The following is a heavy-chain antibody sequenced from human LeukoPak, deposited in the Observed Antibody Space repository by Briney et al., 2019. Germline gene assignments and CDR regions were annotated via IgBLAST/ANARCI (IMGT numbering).Heavy chain of an antibody. V-gene: IGHV3-23*01. J-gene: IGHJ4*02. D-gene: IGHD2-2*01. Sequence: PGGSLRLSCAASGFTFSSYAMSWVRQAPGKGLEWVSAISGSCGSTYYADSVKGRFTISRDNSKNTLYLQMNSLRSEDTAVYYCANLVISGYCSSTSCSTPADYWGQGTLVTVSS. CDR2: ISGSCGST. CDR1: GFTFSSYA. CDR3: ANLVISGYCSSTSCSTPADY.